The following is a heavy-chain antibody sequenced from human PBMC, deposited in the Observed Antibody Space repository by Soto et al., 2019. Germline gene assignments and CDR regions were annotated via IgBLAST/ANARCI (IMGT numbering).Heavy chain of an antibody. V-gene: IGHV4-34*01. J-gene: IGHJ6*02. CDR1: GGSFSGYY. D-gene: IGHD3-22*01. Sequence: SETLSLTCAVYGGSFSGYYWSWIRQPPGKGLEWIGEINHSGSTNYNPSLKSRVTISVDTSKNQFSLKLSSVTAADTAAYYCASGSMIDHYYYGMDVWGQGTTVTVSS. CDR3: ASGSMIDHYYYGMDV. CDR2: INHSGST.